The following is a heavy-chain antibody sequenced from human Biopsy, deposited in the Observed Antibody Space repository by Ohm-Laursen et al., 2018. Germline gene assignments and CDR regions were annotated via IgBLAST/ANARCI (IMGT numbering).Heavy chain of an antibody. V-gene: IGHV4-61*05. CDR3: ARDDAVTVIRGLYY. CDR1: GGSISSRTHY. CDR2: TYYSGTT. D-gene: IGHD2-21*02. J-gene: IGHJ4*02. Sequence: PSQTLSLTCTLSGGSISSRTHYWNWIRQPPGKGLEWIGYTYYSGTTDYSPSLKSRVTISIDKSKNQFFLKLSSVTAEDTAVYYCARDDAVTVIRGLYYWGQGALVTVSS.